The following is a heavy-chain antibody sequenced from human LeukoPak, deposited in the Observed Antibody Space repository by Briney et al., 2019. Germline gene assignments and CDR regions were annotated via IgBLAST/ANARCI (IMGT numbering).Heavy chain of an antibody. CDR3: AQGYSSGWFPY. V-gene: IGHV3-23*01. Sequence: PGGSLRLSCEVSGFSVSSFGMSWVRQAPGKGLEWISAISVNGETTWYADSVKGRFIISRDKSQNTLLLQLSGLRAEDTAIYYCAQGYSSGWFPYWGQGTLVIVSS. J-gene: IGHJ4*02. CDR2: ISVNGETT. D-gene: IGHD6-19*01. CDR1: GFSVSSFG.